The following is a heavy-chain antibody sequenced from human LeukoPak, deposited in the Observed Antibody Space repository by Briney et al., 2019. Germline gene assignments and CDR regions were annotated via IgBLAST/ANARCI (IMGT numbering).Heavy chain of an antibody. CDR1: GFTFSNYW. CDR2: IKGDGSHT. V-gene: IGHV3-74*01. Sequence: GGSLRLSCAASGFTFSNYWMHWVRQAPGKGLVWVSRIKGDGSHTIYADSVKGRFTISRDDAKNTLYLQMKSLRAEDTAVYYCVRDWDHFDFDSWGQGTLVTVSS. CDR3: VRDWDHFDFDS. J-gene: IGHJ5*01. D-gene: IGHD3-9*01.